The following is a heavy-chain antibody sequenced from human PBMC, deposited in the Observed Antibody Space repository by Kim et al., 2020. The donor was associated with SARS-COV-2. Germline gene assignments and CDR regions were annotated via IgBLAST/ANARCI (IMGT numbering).Heavy chain of an antibody. V-gene: IGHV4-59*13. CDR1: GGSISSYY. Sequence: SETLSLTCTVSGGSISSYYWSWIRQPPGKGLEWIGYIYYSGSTNYNPSLKSRVTISVDTSKNQFSLKLSSVTAADTAVYYCARVMGKWYGMDVWGQGTTVTVSS. CDR3: ARVMGKWYGMDV. CDR2: IYYSGST. D-gene: IGHD2-8*01. J-gene: IGHJ6*02.